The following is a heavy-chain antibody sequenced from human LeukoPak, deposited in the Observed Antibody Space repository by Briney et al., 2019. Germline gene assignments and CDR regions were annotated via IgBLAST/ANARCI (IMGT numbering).Heavy chain of an antibody. Sequence: SVKVSCKASGGTFSSYAVSWVRLTPGQGLEWLGGIIPAFGTTTYAQKFQAKVTMTADKSTNTAYLEISSLTSDDTAVYYCARCSPGDSSNFYAVLQYWGQGTQVTVST. CDR3: ARCSPGDSSNFYAVLQY. V-gene: IGHV1-69*06. D-gene: IGHD3-22*01. J-gene: IGHJ4*02. CDR2: IIPAFGTT. CDR1: GGTFSSYA.